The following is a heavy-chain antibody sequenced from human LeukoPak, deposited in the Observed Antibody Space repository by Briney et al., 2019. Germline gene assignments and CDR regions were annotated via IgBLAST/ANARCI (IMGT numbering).Heavy chain of an antibody. J-gene: IGHJ4*02. CDR1: GGTFSTYA. V-gene: IGHV1-69*13. D-gene: IGHD3-10*01. CDR2: IIPIFGTA. CDR3: VRVSRTTMVRGIITFDS. Sequence: SVKVSCKASGGTFSTYAISWVRQAPGQGLEWMGGIIPIFGTASYAQKFQGRVTITADESTSTAYMELSSLRSEDTAVYYCVRVSRTTMVRGIITFDSWGQGTLVTVSS.